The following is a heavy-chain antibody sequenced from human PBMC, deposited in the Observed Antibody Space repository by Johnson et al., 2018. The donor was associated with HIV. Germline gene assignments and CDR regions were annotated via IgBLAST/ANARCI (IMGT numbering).Heavy chain of an antibody. Sequence: VQLVESGGGLVQPGGSLRLSCAASGCTFSNYWMTWVRQAPGKGLEWVGRTRNKANSYTTYYADSVKGRFTISRDNSKSTLYLQMNSLRAEDTAVYYCARDNWNDADGAFDIWGQGTMVTVSS. CDR1: GCTFSNYW. V-gene: IGHV3-72*01. CDR3: ARDNWNDADGAFDI. D-gene: IGHD1-20*01. J-gene: IGHJ3*02. CDR2: TRNKANSYTT.